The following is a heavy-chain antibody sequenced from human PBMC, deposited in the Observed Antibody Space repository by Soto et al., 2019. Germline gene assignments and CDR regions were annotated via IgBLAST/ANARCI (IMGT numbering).Heavy chain of an antibody. V-gene: IGHV3-48*02. D-gene: IGHD5-12*01. Sequence: GGSLRLSCAASGFTFSSYSMNWVRQAPGKGLEWVSYISSSSSTIYYADSVKGRFTISRDNAKNSLYLQMNSLRDEDTAVYYCARSDGYNSRGYFDYWGQGTLVTSPQ. J-gene: IGHJ4*02. CDR1: GFTFSSYS. CDR2: ISSSSSTI. CDR3: ARSDGYNSRGYFDY.